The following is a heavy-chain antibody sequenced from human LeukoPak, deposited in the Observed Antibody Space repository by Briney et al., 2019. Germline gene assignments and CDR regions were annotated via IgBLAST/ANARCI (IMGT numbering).Heavy chain of an antibody. CDR3: VRAPPNWGFNY. Sequence: ASVKVSCKASGYTFTSYDINWVRQVTEQGLEWLGWMSPNSGNTGYAQKFQGRVTMTRNTSISTAYMELSSLRSEDTAVYYCVRAPPNWGFNYWGQGTLVTVSS. CDR2: MSPNSGNT. D-gene: IGHD7-27*01. J-gene: IGHJ4*02. V-gene: IGHV1-8*01. CDR1: GYTFTSYD.